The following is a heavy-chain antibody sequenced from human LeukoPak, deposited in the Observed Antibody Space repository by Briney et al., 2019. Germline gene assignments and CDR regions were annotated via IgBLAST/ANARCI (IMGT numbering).Heavy chain of an antibody. J-gene: IGHJ5*02. CDR2: INPSGGST. Sequence: GESLKISCKASGYTFTSYYMHWVRQAPGQGLEWMGIINPSGGSTSYAQKFQGRVTMTRDTSTSTVYMELSSLRSEDTAVYYCARENWNNYWFDPWGQGTLVTVSS. CDR1: GYTFTSYY. D-gene: IGHD1/OR15-1a*01. V-gene: IGHV1-46*01. CDR3: ARENWNNYWFDP.